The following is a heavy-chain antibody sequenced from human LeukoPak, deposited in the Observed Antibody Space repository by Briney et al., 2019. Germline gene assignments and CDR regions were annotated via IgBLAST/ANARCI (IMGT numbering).Heavy chain of an antibody. CDR2: INPNSGDI. J-gene: IGHJ5*02. D-gene: IGHD7-27*01. V-gene: IGHV1-2*02. Sequence: ASVKLSCRVSGFTLTDYFMHWLRQAPGQGLEWMGYINPNSGDIKYGQKFKGRVTMTRDTSISTVFMELSGLTSDDAAVYYFARRANWGMSENRPWFDPWGQGTLVTVSS. CDR3: ARRANWGMSENRPWFDP. CDR1: GFTLTDYF.